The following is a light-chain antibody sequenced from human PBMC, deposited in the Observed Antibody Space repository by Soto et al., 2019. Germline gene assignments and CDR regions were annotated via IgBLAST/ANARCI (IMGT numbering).Light chain of an antibody. CDR3: SSYTSSSTRV. CDR2: EVS. V-gene: IGLV2-14*01. CDR1: SSDVGGYNY. Sequence: QSALTHPASVSGSPGQSITISCTGTSSDVGGYNYVSWYQQHPGKAPKLMIYEVSNRPSGVSNRFSGSKSCNTASLTISGLQAEDEADYYCSSYTSSSTRVFGGGTKVTVL. J-gene: IGLJ3*02.